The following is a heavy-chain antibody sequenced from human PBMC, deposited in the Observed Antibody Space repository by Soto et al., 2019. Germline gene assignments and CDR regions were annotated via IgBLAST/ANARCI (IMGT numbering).Heavy chain of an antibody. Sequence: GGSLRLSCAASGFTFSSFCMTWVRQAPGKGLEWVANIKQDGSEKYYVDSVKGRFTISRDNAKNSLFLQMNSLTAEDTAVYYCATLRYFDSLLTGFDYWGHGTLVTVSS. J-gene: IGHJ4*01. CDR3: ATLRYFDSLLTGFDY. CDR1: GFTFSSFC. V-gene: IGHV3-7*01. D-gene: IGHD3-9*01. CDR2: IKQDGSEK.